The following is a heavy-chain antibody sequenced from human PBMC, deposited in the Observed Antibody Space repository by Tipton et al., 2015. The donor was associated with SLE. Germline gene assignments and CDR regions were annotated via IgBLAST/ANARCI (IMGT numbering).Heavy chain of an antibody. CDR3: ARDAGLWFGAPWAFDI. V-gene: IGHV4-4*07. Sequence: TLSLTCNVSGVSISSSDWSWIRQPAGKGLEWIGRIYTSGATDDNPSLKSRVTMSVDMSKNQIFLKMTSVTAADSAVYYCARDAGLWFGAPWAFDIWGQGTMVTVSS. J-gene: IGHJ3*02. CDR2: IYTSGAT. CDR1: GVSISSSD. D-gene: IGHD3-10*01.